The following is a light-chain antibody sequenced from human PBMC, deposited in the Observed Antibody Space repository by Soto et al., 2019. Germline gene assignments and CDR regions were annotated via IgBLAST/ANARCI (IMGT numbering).Light chain of an antibody. CDR1: QSISSW. CDR2: DAS. V-gene: IGKV1-5*01. J-gene: IGKJ1*01. CDR3: QQYNSYWT. Sequence: DIQMTQSPSTLSASVGDRVTITCRASQSISSWLAWYQQKPGKAPKLLIYDASSLESGVPSRFSGSGSGTEFTIPISRLQPDDFATYYCQQYNSYWTFGQGTKVEIK.